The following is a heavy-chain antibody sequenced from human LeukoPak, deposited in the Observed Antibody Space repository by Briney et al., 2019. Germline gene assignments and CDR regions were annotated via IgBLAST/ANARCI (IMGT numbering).Heavy chain of an antibody. D-gene: IGHD4-11*01. CDR3: AKGRMGTTFDD. V-gene: IGHV3-23*01. CDR2: ISGSGGGT. Sequence: PGGSLRLSCAASGFTFSSFAMNWVRQAPGKGLEWVSAISGSGGGTYYAESVEGRFTISKDNSQNTLYLQMSSLSAEDTAVYYCAKGRMGTTFDDWGQGTLVTVSS. J-gene: IGHJ4*02. CDR1: GFTFSSFA.